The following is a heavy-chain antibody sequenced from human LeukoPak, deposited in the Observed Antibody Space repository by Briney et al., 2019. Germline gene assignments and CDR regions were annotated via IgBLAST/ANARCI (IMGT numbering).Heavy chain of an antibody. Sequence: GASVKVSCQASGYTFTSYDINWVRQATGQGLEWMGWMNPNSGNTGYAQKFQGRVTTTRNTSISTAYMELSSLRSEDTAVYYCARSGRLLLWFGELLSGAPYFDYWGQGTLVTVSS. CDR3: ARSGRLLLWFGELLSGAPYFDY. CDR1: GYTFTSYD. J-gene: IGHJ4*02. D-gene: IGHD3-10*01. V-gene: IGHV1-8*01. CDR2: MNPNSGNT.